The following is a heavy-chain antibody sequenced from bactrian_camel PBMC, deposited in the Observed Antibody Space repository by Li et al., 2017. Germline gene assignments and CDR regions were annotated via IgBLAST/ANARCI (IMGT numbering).Heavy chain of an antibody. CDR2: ISSDDRP. V-gene: IGHV3S67*01. Sequence: VQLVESGGGSVQAGGSLRLSCAVSGYTDGVFCMGWVRQAPGVEREAVAAISSDDRPEYADPAKGRFTISKVDAKSTLYLQLNSLETEDTAMYYCAQAANYWSDYEYWGQGTQVTVS. CDR1: GYTDGVFC. CDR3: AQAANYWSDYEY. J-gene: IGHJ4*01. D-gene: IGHD4*01.